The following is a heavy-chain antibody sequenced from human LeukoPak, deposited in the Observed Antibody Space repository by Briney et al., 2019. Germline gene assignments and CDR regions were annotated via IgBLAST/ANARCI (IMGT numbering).Heavy chain of an antibody. Sequence: GASVKVSCKASGGTFSSYAISWVRQAPGQGLEWMGWISAYNGNTNYAQKLQGRVTMTTDTSTSTAYMELRSLRSDDTAVYYCARVIGCTNGVCYTDWFDPWGQGTLVTVSS. CDR2: ISAYNGNT. V-gene: IGHV1-18*01. D-gene: IGHD2-8*01. J-gene: IGHJ5*02. CDR3: ARVIGCTNGVCYTDWFDP. CDR1: GGTFSSYA.